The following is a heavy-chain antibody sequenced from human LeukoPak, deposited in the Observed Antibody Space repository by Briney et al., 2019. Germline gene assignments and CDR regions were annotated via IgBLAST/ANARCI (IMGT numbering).Heavy chain of an antibody. Sequence: GGSLRLSCAASGFTFSSYWMSWVRQAPGKGLEWVANIKQDGSEKYYVDSVKGRFTISRDNAKNSLYLQMNSLRAEDTAVCYCARKKPLGYCSSTSCYSDYYYGMDVWGKGTTVTVSS. V-gene: IGHV3-7*03. CDR2: IKQDGSEK. J-gene: IGHJ6*04. D-gene: IGHD2-2*01. CDR3: ARKKPLGYCSSTSCYSDYYYGMDV. CDR1: GFTFSSYW.